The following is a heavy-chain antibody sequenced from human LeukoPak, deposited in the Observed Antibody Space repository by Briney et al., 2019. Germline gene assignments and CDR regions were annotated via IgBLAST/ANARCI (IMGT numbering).Heavy chain of an antibody. V-gene: IGHV4-34*01. CDR2: INHSGST. J-gene: IGHJ3*02. D-gene: IGHD1-26*01. CDR3: ARGDGSYGAFDI. CDR1: GGSFSGYY. Sequence: ASETLSLTCAVYGGSFSGYYWSWIRQPPGKGLEWIGEINHSGSTNYNPSLKSRVTISVDTSKNQFSLKLSSVTAADTAVYYCARGDGSYGAFDIWGQGTMVTVSS.